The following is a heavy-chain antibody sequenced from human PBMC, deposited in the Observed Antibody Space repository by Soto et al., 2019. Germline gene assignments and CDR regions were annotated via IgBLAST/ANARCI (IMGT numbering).Heavy chain of an antibody. CDR2: INPNSGGT. V-gene: IGHV1-2*04. D-gene: IGHD3-9*01. Sequence: ASVKVSCKASGYTFTGYYMHWVRQAPGQGLERMGWINPNSGGTNYAQKFQGWVTMTRDTSISTAYMELSRLRSDDTAVYYCARGGLDWLLLFDYWGQGTLVTVSS. CDR1: GYTFTGYY. J-gene: IGHJ4*02. CDR3: ARGGLDWLLLFDY.